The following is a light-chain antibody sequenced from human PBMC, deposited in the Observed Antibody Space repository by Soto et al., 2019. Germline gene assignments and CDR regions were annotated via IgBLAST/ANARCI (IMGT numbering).Light chain of an antibody. J-gene: IGKJ1*01. CDR3: QQYGSSPET. CDR1: QSVSSSY. CDR2: GAS. V-gene: IGKV3-20*01. Sequence: IVLTQAPGTLSLSPGEGALLSCRASQSVSSSYLAWYQQKPGQAPRLLICGASSRATGIPDRFSGRGAGTDFTLTISIQEPEDFVVYYCQQYGSSPETLGQGPKVDI.